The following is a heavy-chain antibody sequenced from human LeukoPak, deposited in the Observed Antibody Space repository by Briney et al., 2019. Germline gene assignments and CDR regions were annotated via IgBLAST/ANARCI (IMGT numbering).Heavy chain of an antibody. V-gene: IGHV1-46*01. CDR2: INPSGGST. CDR3: ATDGIYYAQHLYAFDI. J-gene: IGHJ3*02. CDR1: GYTFTSYY. D-gene: IGHD3-10*01. Sequence: ASVKVSCKASGYTFTSYYMHWARQAPGQGLEWMGIINPSGGSTSYAQKFQGRVTMTRDTSTSTVYMELSSLRSEDTAVYYCATDGIYYAQHLYAFDIWGQGTMVTVSS.